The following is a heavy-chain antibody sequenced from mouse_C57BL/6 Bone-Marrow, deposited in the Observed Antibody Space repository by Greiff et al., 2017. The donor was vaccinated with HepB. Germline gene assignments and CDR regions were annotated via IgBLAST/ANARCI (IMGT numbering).Heavy chain of an antibody. Sequence: QVQLKESGAELARPGASVKLSCKASGYTFTSYGISWVKQRTGQGLEWIGEISPRSGNTYYNEKFKGKATLTADKSSSTAYMELRSLTSEDSAVYFCARGDYYGSPFDYWGQGTTLTVSS. D-gene: IGHD1-1*01. V-gene: IGHV1-81*01. J-gene: IGHJ2*01. CDR2: ISPRSGNT. CDR3: ARGDYYGSPFDY. CDR1: GYTFTSYG.